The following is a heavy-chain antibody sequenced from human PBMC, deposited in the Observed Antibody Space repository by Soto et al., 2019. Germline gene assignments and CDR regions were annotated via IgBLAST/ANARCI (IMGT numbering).Heavy chain of an antibody. CDR1: GCPFAPST. D-gene: IGHD2-21*02. CDR3: AKRDVPHSTSNAYFYDH. CDR2: ISVSVGST. Sequence: GGSLRLSCGVSGCPFAPSTMSWVRQAPGKGLEWVSTISVSVGSTYSADSVQGRFTVSSDISDSTLFLRMTSLTADDTAVYFCAKRDVPHSTSNAYFYDHWGRGVLVTVSS. J-gene: IGHJ4*02. V-gene: IGHV3-23*01.